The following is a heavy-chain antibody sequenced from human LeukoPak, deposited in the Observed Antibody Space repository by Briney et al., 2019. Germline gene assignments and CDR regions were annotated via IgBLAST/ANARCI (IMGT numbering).Heavy chain of an antibody. CDR2: ISGSGGST. D-gene: IGHD6-13*01. J-gene: IGHJ4*02. V-gene: IGHV3-23*01. Sequence: GGSLRLSCAASGFTFSSYAMSWVRQAPGKGLGWVSAISGSGGSTYYADSVKGRFTISRDNSKNTLYLQMNSLRAKDTAVYYCAKDPPYSSSWSGTDYWGQGTLVTVSS. CDR1: GFTFSSYA. CDR3: AKDPPYSSSWSGTDY.